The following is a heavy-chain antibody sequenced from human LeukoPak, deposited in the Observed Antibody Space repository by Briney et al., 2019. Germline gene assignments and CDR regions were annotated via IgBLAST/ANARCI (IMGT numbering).Heavy chain of an antibody. V-gene: IGHV3-23*01. CDR1: GFTFSSYA. D-gene: IGHD5-18*01. CDR3: ARSLGIQRLYYFDY. J-gene: IGHJ4*02. CDR2: ISGSGGST. Sequence: GGSLRLSCAASGFTFSSYAMSWVRQAPGKGLEWVSAISGSGGSTYYADSVKGRFTISRDNSKNTLYLQMNSLRAEDTAVYYCARSLGIQRLYYFDYWGQGTLVTVSS.